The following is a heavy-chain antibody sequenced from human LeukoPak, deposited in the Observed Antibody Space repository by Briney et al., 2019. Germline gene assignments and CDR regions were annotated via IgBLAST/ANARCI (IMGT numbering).Heavy chain of an antibody. Sequence: ASVKVSCKASGYTFTSYYMHWVRQAPGQRLEWMGWINAGNGNTKYSQKFQGRVTITRDTSASTAYMELSSLRSEDTAVYYCARDEYYYDSSGYYYAYYFDYWGQGTLVTVSS. CDR3: ARDEYYYDSSGYYYAYYFDY. V-gene: IGHV1-3*01. D-gene: IGHD3-22*01. CDR1: GYTFTSYY. J-gene: IGHJ4*02. CDR2: INAGNGNT.